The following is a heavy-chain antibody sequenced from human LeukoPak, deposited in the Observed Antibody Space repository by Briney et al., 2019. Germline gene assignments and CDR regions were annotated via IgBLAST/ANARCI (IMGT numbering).Heavy chain of an antibody. D-gene: IGHD6-13*01. CDR3: ARAAEYSSSNYNWFDP. J-gene: IGHJ5*02. CDR2: ISAYNGNT. CDR1: GYTFTSYG. Sequence: ASVKVSCKASGYTFTSYGISWVRQAPGQGLEWMGWISAYNGNTNYAQKLQGRVTMTTDTSTSTAYMELRSLRSDDTAVYYCARAAEYSSSNYNWFDPWGQGTLVTVSS. V-gene: IGHV1-18*01.